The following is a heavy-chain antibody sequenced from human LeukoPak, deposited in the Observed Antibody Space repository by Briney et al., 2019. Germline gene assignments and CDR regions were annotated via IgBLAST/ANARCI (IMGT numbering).Heavy chain of an antibody. D-gene: IGHD2-2*01. V-gene: IGHV3-30-3*01. CDR3: ARDRSSNEYYFDY. J-gene: IGHJ4*02. CDR2: ISYDGSNK. Sequence: GGSLRLSCAASGFTFSSYAMHWVRQAPGKGLEWVAVISYDGSNKYYADSVKGRFTISRDNFMNTLYLQMNSLRAEDTAVYYCARDRSSNEYYFDYWGQGTLVTVSS. CDR1: GFTFSSYA.